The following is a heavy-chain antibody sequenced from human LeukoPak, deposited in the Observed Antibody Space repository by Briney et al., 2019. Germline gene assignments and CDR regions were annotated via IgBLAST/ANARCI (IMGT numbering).Heavy chain of an antibody. V-gene: IGHV3-30*04. Sequence: GGSLRLSCAASGFTFSSYAMHWVRQAPGKGLEWVAVISYDGSNKYYADSVKGRFTISRDNSKNTLYLQMNSLKIEDTAVYYCTTEVAGGVLGDFDYWGQGTLVTVSS. D-gene: IGHD3-16*01. CDR1: GFTFSSYA. CDR2: ISYDGSNK. J-gene: IGHJ4*02. CDR3: TTEVAGGVLGDFDY.